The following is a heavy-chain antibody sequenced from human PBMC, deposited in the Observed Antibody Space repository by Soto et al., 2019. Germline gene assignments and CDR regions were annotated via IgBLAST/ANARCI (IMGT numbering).Heavy chain of an antibody. CDR2: IWYDGSNK. V-gene: IGHV3-33*01. J-gene: IGHJ6*02. Sequence: QVQLVESGGGVVQPGRSLRLSCAASGFTFSSYGMHWVRQAPGKGLEWVVVIWYDGSNKYYADSVKGRFTISRDNSKNTLYLQMNSLRAEDTAVYYCARGGGSSGLFHYYGMDVWGQGTTVTVSS. CDR3: ARGGGSSGLFHYYGMDV. CDR1: GFTFSSYG. D-gene: IGHD3-16*01.